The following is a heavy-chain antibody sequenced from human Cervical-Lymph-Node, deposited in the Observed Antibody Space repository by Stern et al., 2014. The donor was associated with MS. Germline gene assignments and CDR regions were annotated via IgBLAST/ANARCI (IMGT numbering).Heavy chain of an antibody. Sequence: VQLVESGPGLVKPSGTLSLTCAVSGGSISSSNWWSWVRQPPGKGLEWIGEIYHSGSTNYNPSLKSRVTIAVDRSKNQFSLKLSSVTAADTAVYYCAREAPHYYDSSGPTSYYFDYWGQGTLVTVSS. CDR1: GGSISSSNW. V-gene: IGHV4-4*02. J-gene: IGHJ4*02. CDR2: IYHSGST. CDR3: AREAPHYYDSSGPTSYYFDY. D-gene: IGHD3-22*01.